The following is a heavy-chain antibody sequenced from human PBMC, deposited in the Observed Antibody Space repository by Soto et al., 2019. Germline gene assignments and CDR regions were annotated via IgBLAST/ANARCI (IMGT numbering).Heavy chain of an antibody. V-gene: IGHV3-23*01. CDR1: GFTFNNYA. D-gene: IGHD6-13*01. J-gene: IGHJ4*02. Sequence: EVQLLESGGGLVQPGGSLRLSCAASGFTFNNYAMNWVRRAPGKGLEWVSGISGSGGTTYYADSVKGRFTISRDNSKNTLYLQRSSRRAEDTAVYYCAKERQQLVRGYIDNGGQGPLVTVSS. CDR2: ISGSGGTT. CDR3: AKERQQLVRGYIDN.